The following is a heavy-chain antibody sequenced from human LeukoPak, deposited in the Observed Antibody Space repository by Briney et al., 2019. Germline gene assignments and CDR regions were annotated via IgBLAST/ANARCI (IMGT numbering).Heavy chain of an antibody. CDR2: IHISGST. V-gene: IGHV4-61*02. CDR3: AQSHSNWNTGDFQH. J-gene: IGHJ1*01. CDR1: GGSISSGSYY. Sequence: SETLSLTCTVSGGSISSGSYYWSWIRQPAGKGLEWIGRIHISGSTNYNPSLKSRVTISEDTSKNQFSLKLSSVTAADTAVYYCAQSHSNWNTGDFQHWGQGTLVTVSS. D-gene: IGHD1/OR15-1a*01.